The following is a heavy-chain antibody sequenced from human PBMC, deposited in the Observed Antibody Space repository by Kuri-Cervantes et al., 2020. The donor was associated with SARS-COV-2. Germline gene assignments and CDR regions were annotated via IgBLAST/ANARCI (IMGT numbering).Heavy chain of an antibody. J-gene: IGHJ4*02. CDR2: SYYNGNT. CDR3: ARQRGGLRFAEWSTDYFSS. V-gene: IGHV4-39*01. D-gene: IGHD3-3*01. CDR1: GGSISLTSCH. Sequence: AETLSLTCTVSGGSISLTSCHWGWMRPSTGKELEWTGSSYYNGNTYYNPSLQRRVSMSVDLSKNQFPLQLNPVTAADSGVYFCARQRGGLRFAEWSTDYFSSWGQGTLVTVSS.